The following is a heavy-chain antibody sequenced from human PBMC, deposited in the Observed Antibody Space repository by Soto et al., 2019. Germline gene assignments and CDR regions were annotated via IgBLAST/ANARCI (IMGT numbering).Heavy chain of an antibody. CDR1: GFAFDDSA. D-gene: IGHD6-6*01. V-gene: IGHV3-43D*04. J-gene: IGHJ5*02. CDR3: AKDGDTSSSVKCIWFDP. Sequence: PGGSLRLSCAASGFAFDDSAMHWVRQAPGKGLEWVSLISWNGGSIYYADSVKGRFTVSRDNSKDSLYLQMKSLRPEDSALYYCAKDGDTSSSVKCIWFDPWGQGTLVTVSS. CDR2: ISWNGGSI.